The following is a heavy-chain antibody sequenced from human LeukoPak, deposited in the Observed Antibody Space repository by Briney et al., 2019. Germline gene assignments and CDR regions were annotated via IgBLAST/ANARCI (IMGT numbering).Heavy chain of an antibody. J-gene: IGHJ4*02. CDR3: ARVHYDSSGYYESFHFDY. CDR1: GGSISSYY. V-gene: IGHV4-4*07. D-gene: IGHD3-22*01. Sequence: PSETLSLTCTVSGGSISSYYWSWIRQPAGKGLEWIGRIYTSGSTNYNPTLKSRVSISVDTSKNQFSLKLSSVTAADTAVYYCARVHYDSSGYYESFHFDYWGQGTLVTLSS. CDR2: IYTSGST.